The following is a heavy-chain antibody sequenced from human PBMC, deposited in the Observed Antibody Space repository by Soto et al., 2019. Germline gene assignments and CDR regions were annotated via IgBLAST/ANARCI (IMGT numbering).Heavy chain of an antibody. CDR3: TRDVNTMIVVVTPDY. D-gene: IGHD3-22*01. CDR1: GFTFGDYA. J-gene: IGHJ4*02. V-gene: IGHV3-49*03. CDR2: IRSKAYGGTT. Sequence: GGSLRLSCTASGFTFGDYAMSWFRQAPGKGLEWVGFIRSKAYGGTTEYAASVKGRFTISRDDSKSIAYLQMNSLKTEDTAVYYCTRDVNTMIVVVTPDYWGQGTLVTVSS.